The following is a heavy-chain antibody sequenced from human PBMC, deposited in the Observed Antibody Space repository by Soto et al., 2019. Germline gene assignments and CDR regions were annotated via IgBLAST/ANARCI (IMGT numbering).Heavy chain of an antibody. Sequence: EVQLLESGGGLVQPGGSLRLSFAASGFTFSSYAMSWVRQAPGKGLEWGSAISGSGGSTYYADSVKGRFTISRDNFKNTLYLQMNRLRAEDTDVYACAKVSATVNTTGYGMDVWGQGTTVKVAS. CDR2: ISGSGGST. D-gene: IGHD4-4*01. V-gene: IGHV3-23*01. CDR3: AKVSATVNTTGYGMDV. CDR1: GFTFSSYA. J-gene: IGHJ6*02.